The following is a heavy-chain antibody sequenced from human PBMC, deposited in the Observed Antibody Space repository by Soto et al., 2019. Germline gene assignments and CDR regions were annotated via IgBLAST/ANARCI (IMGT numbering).Heavy chain of an antibody. CDR2: IYYSGST. D-gene: IGHD5-18*01. CDR3: ARDLLSQEPIGRGYIYVGQGWFDP. Sequence: QVQLQESGPGLVKPSETLSLTCTVSGGSVSSGNYYWSWIRQPPGKGLEWIGCIYYSGSTNYNPSLKSRVTVSVYTSKNQFSLKLSSVTAADTAGYYCARDLLSQEPIGRGYIYVGQGWFDPWGQGTLVTVSS. J-gene: IGHJ5*02. V-gene: IGHV4-61*01. CDR1: GGSVSSGNYY.